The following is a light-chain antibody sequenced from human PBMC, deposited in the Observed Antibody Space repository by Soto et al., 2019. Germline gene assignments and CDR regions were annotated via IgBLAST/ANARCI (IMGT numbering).Light chain of an antibody. Sequence: DVVMSQSPLSLPVTPGQPASISCRSSQSLLYSCGNTFLSCSQQRPGHSPRRRIYKVSNRDSGVPDAFSGSGSGNEFTLKISGVDAEDVGLYYGMQGTPWPHTFGQGTKVEIK. CDR3: MQGTPWPHT. J-gene: IGKJ1*01. V-gene: IGKV2-30*01. CDR1: QSLLYSCGNTF. CDR2: KVS.